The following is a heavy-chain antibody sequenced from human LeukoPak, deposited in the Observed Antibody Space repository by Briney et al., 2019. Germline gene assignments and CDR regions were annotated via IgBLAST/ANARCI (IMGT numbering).Heavy chain of an antibody. CDR2: VLTDGSRI. CDR1: GFTFTNYW. CDR3: ARDPDSSSWYVEDY. D-gene: IGHD6-13*01. J-gene: IGHJ4*02. V-gene: IGHV3-74*01. Sequence: GGSLRLSCAASGFTFTNYWMHWVRQAPGKGLVWVSRVLTDGSRISYADSVKGRFTISRDNAKKTLYLEMDSLRAEDTAVYYCARDPDSSSWYVEDYWGQGTLVTVSS.